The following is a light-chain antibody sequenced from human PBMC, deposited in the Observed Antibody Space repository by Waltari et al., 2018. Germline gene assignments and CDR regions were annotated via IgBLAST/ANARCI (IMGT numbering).Light chain of an antibody. CDR2: DVC. CDR1: QSVSGY. J-gene: IGKJ5*01. CDR3: QQRSDWPPAIT. V-gene: IGKV3-11*01. Sequence: IVLTQSPVTLSLSPGGRATLSCRASQSVSGYLAWYRQKPGQAPRLLSYDVCKRATGIPERFSGSGSETDFTLTISSLEPEDFGVYFCQQRSDWPPAITFGQGTRLEIK.